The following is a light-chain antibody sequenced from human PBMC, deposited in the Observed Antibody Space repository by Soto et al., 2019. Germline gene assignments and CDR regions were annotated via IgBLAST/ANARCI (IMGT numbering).Light chain of an antibody. CDR3: QSYDSSLSGYV. V-gene: IGLV1-40*01. CDR1: SSNIGAGYE. CDR2: ENN. Sequence: QSVLTQPPSVSAAPGQRVTISCTGSSSNIGAGYEAHWYQQVPGTAPKLLIYENNNRPSGGPDRFSGSKSGTSASLAITGLQAEDEAEYYCQSYDSSLSGYVFGTGTKLTVL. J-gene: IGLJ1*01.